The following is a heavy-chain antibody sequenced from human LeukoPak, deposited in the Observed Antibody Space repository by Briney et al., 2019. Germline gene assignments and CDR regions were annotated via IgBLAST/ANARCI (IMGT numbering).Heavy chain of an antibody. CDR3: ARGLEDRTPYYDILTGYYGY. V-gene: IGHV1-69*13. CDR1: GGTFSSYA. D-gene: IGHD3-9*01. Sequence: GASVKVSCKASGGTFSSYAISWVRQAPGQGLEWMGGITPIFGTANYAQKFQGRVTITADESTSTAYMELSSLRSEDTAVYYCARGLEDRTPYYDILTGYYGYWGQGTLVTVSS. J-gene: IGHJ4*02. CDR2: ITPIFGTA.